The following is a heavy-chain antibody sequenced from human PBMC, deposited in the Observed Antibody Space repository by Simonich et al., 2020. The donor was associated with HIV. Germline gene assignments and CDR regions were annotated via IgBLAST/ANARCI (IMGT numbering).Heavy chain of an antibody. J-gene: IGHJ6*03. CDR3: ARIGPDYYRGYYYVDV. D-gene: IGHD3-10*01. CDR2: INHSGRT. V-gene: IGHV4-34*01. CDR1: GGSLSGYY. Sequence: QVQLQQWGAGLLKPSETLSLTCAVYGGSLSGYYWSWIRQPPGRGLEWIEEINHSGRTNYNPSLKSRVTISVDTSKKQISLKVRSVTAADTAVYYCARIGPDYYRGYYYVDVWGKGTTVSVSS.